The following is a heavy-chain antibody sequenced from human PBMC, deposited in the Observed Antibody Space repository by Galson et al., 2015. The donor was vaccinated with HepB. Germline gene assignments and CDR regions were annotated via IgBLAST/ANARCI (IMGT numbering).Heavy chain of an antibody. J-gene: IGHJ4*02. V-gene: IGHV3-11*06. D-gene: IGHD4-17*01. Sequence: SLRLSCAASGFTFSDYYMSWIRQAPGKGLEWLSYISVSGTYTNYADSVKGRFTISRDNAQNSLYLQMNSLRAEDTAVYYCARVADADYGDHSHFDSWGQGTLVTVSS. CDR3: ARVADADYGDHSHFDS. CDR2: ISVSGTYT. CDR1: GFTFSDYY.